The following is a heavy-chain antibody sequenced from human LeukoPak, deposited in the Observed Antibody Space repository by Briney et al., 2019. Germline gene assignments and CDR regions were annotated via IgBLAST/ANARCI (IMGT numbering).Heavy chain of an antibody. V-gene: IGHV3-53*01. Sequence: PGGSLRLSCAASGFTVSSNYMSWVRQAPGKGLKWVSIIYRDGTAYYADSVKGRFTISRDNSKNTLYLEMKSLRAEDTAVYYCARDSPANWAQFDYWGQGTLVTVSS. CDR3: ARDSPANWAQFDY. D-gene: IGHD7-27*01. J-gene: IGHJ4*02. CDR2: IYRDGTA. CDR1: GFTVSSNY.